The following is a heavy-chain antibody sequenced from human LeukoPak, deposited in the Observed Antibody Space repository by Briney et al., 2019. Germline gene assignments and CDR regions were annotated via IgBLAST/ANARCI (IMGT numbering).Heavy chain of an antibody. V-gene: IGHV3-15*01. D-gene: IGHD5-18*01. CDR1: GFTFSSYG. J-gene: IGHJ3*02. Sequence: GGSLRLSCAASGFTFSSYGMSWVRQAPGKGLEWVGRIKSKTDGGTTDYAAPVKGRFTISRDDSKNTLYLQMNSLKTEDTAVYYCTTEGYTYGYHAVDMWGQGTMVTVSS. CDR2: IKSKTDGGTT. CDR3: TTEGYTYGYHAVDM.